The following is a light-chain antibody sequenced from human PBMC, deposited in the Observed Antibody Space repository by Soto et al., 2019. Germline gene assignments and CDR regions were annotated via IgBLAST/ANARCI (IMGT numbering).Light chain of an antibody. V-gene: IGKV3-20*01. CDR2: GAS. CDR3: QHFGGTTFT. Sequence: EIVLTQSPGTLSLSPGKRATLSCWASQSVHSSHLAWYQQRPGQPPRLLIYGASSRATGIPDRFSGSGSGTVFTLTISRLEPEDFAVYFCQHFGGTTFTFGQGTRLEI. CDR1: QSVHSSH. J-gene: IGKJ5*01.